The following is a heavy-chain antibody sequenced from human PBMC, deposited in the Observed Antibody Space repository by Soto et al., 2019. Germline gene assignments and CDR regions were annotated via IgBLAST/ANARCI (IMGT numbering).Heavy chain of an antibody. CDR2: THYTGST. V-gene: IGHV4-59*01. CDR3: ARVRQLVGYFYYYMDV. D-gene: IGHD6-6*01. Sequence: PSETLSLTCTVSDDSISSYYWSWIRLVPGKGLEWIGYTHYTGSTNYNPSLKSRVTMSVDTSKNQFSLRLTSVTADDTAVYYCARVRQLVGYFYYYMDVWGKGTTVTVSS. CDR1: DDSISSYY. J-gene: IGHJ6*03.